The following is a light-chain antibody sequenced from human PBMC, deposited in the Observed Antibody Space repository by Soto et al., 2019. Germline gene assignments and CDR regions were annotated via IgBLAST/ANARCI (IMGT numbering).Light chain of an antibody. V-gene: IGLV2-8*01. CDR1: SSDVGGYNY. CDR3: SSFAGSNNFPYV. J-gene: IGLJ1*01. Sequence: QSALAQPASVSGSPGQSITISCSGTSSDVGGYNYVSWYQQHPGKAPKLMIFEVTHRPSGVPDRFSGSKSGNTASLTVSGLQAEDEADYYCSSFAGSNNFPYVFGTGTKSPS. CDR2: EVT.